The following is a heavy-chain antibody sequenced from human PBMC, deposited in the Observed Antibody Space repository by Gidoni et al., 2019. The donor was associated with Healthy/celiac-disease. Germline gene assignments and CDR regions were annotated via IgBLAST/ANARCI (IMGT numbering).Heavy chain of an antibody. CDR2: VYTSGCT. Sequence: QVQLQESGPGLVKPSQTLSLTCTVSGGSISSGSYYWSWIRQPAGKGLEWIGRVYTSGCTNYNPSLKSRVTISVDTSKNQFSLKLSSVTAADTALYYCAREVGLYDIVLMGGMDVWGQGTTVTVSS. CDR1: GGSISSGSYY. D-gene: IGHD2-8*01. V-gene: IGHV4-61*02. J-gene: IGHJ6*02. CDR3: AREVGLYDIVLMGGMDV.